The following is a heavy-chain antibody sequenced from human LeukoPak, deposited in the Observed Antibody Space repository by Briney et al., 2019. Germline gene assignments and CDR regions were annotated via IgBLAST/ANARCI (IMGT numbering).Heavy chain of an antibody. Sequence: GGSLRLSCAASGFKFDDFAMHWVRQAPGKGLEWVSGVIWDSSRIGYADSVKGRFTISRDNAKNSLYLQMNSLRAEDTAIYCCAREEFADLALDVWGQGTTVSVPS. CDR2: VIWDSSRI. J-gene: IGHJ6*01. CDR1: GFKFDDFA. D-gene: IGHD3-10*01. CDR3: AREEFADLALDV. V-gene: IGHV3-9*01.